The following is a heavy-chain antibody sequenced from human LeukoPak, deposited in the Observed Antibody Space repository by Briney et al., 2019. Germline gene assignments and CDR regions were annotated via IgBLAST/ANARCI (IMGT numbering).Heavy chain of an antibody. J-gene: IGHJ3*02. CDR2: INPNTGGT. CDR3: ARAGVWDYSDTSGYHNGAFDI. Sequence: GASVKVSCKASGYTFTDYYIHWVRQAPGQGLEWMGWINPNTGGTIYARKFQGRVTMTRDTSISTAYMELSRLRSDDTALYYCARAGVWDYSDTSGYHNGAFDIWGQGTMVTVSS. V-gene: IGHV1-2*02. CDR1: GYTFTDYY. D-gene: IGHD3-22*01.